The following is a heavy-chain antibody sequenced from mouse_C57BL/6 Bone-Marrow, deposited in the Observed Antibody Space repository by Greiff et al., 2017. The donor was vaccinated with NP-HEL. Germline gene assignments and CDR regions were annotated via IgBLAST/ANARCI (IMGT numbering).Heavy chain of an antibody. Sequence: EVQLVESGTVLARPGASVKMSCKTSGYTFTSYWMHWVKQRPGQGLEWIGAIYPGNSDTSYNQKFKGKAKLTAVTSASTAYMELSSLTNEDSAVYYCTRSFITTVVATDAMDYWGQGTSVTVSS. D-gene: IGHD1-1*01. CDR2: IYPGNSDT. V-gene: IGHV1-5*01. J-gene: IGHJ4*01. CDR3: TRSFITTVVATDAMDY. CDR1: GYTFTSYW.